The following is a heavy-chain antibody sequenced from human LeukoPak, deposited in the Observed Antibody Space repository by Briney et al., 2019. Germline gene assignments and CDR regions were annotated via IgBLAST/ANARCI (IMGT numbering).Heavy chain of an antibody. CDR1: GYTFTSYG. CDR3: AREEVRRAVAGYFDY. D-gene: IGHD6-19*01. V-gene: IGHV1-18*01. Sequence: ASVKVSCKASGYTFTSYGISWVRQAPGQGLEWMGWISAYNGNTNYAQKLQGRVTMTTDTSTSTAYMELRSLRSDDTAVYYCAREEVRRAVAGYFDYGGQGTLVTVSS. CDR2: ISAYNGNT. J-gene: IGHJ4*02.